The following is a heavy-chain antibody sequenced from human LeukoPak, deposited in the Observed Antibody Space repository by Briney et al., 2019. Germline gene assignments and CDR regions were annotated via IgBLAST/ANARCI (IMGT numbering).Heavy chain of an antibody. D-gene: IGHD3-10*02. V-gene: IGHV3-53*01. Sequence: PGGSLRLSCAASGFTVITNYVSWVRQAPGKGLEWVSIIYSDETTSYEDSVRGRFTISRDNSKNTVYLQMNSLSGDDTAVYFCAGMLGGGYTGLFDSWGQGTLVTVSS. CDR2: IYSDETT. CDR1: GFTVITNY. CDR3: AGMLGGGYTGLFDS. J-gene: IGHJ4*02.